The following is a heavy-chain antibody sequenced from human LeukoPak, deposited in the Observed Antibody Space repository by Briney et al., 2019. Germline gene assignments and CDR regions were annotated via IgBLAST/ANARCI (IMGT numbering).Heavy chain of an antibody. CDR2: ISYDGSNK. CDR1: GFTFSNAW. V-gene: IGHV3-30*03. J-gene: IGHJ4*02. Sequence: GGSLRLSCAASGFTFSNAWMSWVRQAPGKGLEWVAVISYDGSNKYYADSVKGRFTISRDNSKNTLYLQMNSLRAEDTAVYYCASSVNCSSTSCPRGVLRYFDWPIDYWGQGTLVTVSS. D-gene: IGHD3-9*01. CDR3: ASSVNCSSTSCPRGVLRYFDWPIDY.